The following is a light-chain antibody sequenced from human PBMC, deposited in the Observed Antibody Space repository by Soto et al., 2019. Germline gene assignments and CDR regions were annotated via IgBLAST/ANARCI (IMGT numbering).Light chain of an antibody. V-gene: IGKV1-9*01. J-gene: IGKJ5*01. Sequence: DIRLTKTPAFRSASVGDIVTITWRASQGTSSYLAWFQQKPGRAPKLLIYGASTLQSGVPARFSGSGSVTGFTLTISNLQPEDFATYYCQQLNAYPLTFGQGTRLEIK. CDR1: QGTSSY. CDR3: QQLNAYPLT. CDR2: GAS.